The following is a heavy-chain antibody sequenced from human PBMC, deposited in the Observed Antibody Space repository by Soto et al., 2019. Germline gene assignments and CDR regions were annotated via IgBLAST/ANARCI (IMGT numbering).Heavy chain of an antibody. CDR3: AREGLTSRGNFDY. CDR1: GFTVSSNY. D-gene: IGHD3-22*01. CDR2: IYSGGSA. J-gene: IGHJ4*02. Sequence: EVQLVETGGGLIQPGGSLRLSCAASGFTVSSNYMSWVRQAPGKGLEWVSVIYSGGSAYYADSVKGRFTISRDNSKNTLYLQMNCLRAEDTAVYYCAREGLTSRGNFDYWGQGTLVTVSS. V-gene: IGHV3-53*02.